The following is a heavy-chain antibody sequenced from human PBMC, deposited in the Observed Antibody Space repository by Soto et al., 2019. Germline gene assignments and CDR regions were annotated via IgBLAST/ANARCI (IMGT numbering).Heavy chain of an antibody. CDR1: GYTFTSYA. J-gene: IGHJ4*02. Sequence: ASVKVSCKASGYTFTSYAMHWVRQAPGQRLEWMGWINAGNGNTKYSQKFQGRVTITRDTSASTAYMELSSLRSEDTAVYYCAAGEPSSGPTLFDYWGQGTLVTVSS. D-gene: IGHD3-10*01. V-gene: IGHV1-3*01. CDR3: AAGEPSSGPTLFDY. CDR2: INAGNGNT.